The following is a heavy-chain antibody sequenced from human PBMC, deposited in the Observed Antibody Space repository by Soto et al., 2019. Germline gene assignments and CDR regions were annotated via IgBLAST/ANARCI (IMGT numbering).Heavy chain of an antibody. CDR2: ISYDGSNK. CDR1: GFTFSSYG. V-gene: IGHV3-30*03. Sequence: GGSVRLSCAASGFTFSSYGMHWVRQAPGKGLEWVAVISYDGSNKYYADSVKGRFTISRDNSKNTLYLQMNSLRAEDTAVYYCARDSPPSGSYYYYYFMDVWGKGTTVIVSS. CDR3: ARDSPPSGSYYYYYFMDV. J-gene: IGHJ6*03. D-gene: IGHD3-10*01.